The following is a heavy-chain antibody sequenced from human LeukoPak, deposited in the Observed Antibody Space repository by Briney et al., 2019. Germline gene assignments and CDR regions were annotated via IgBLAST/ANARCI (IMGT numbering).Heavy chain of an antibody. CDR1: GYRFTSYW. Sequence: GASLKISCKGSGYRFTSYWIGWVRQMPGKGLEWMGIIYPGDSDTRYSPSFQGQVTISADKSISTAYLQWSSLKASDTAMYYCARQEGSSTSCYGSWGQGTLVTVSS. D-gene: IGHD2-2*01. CDR2: IYPGDSDT. J-gene: IGHJ4*02. CDR3: ARQEGSSTSCYGS. V-gene: IGHV5-51*01.